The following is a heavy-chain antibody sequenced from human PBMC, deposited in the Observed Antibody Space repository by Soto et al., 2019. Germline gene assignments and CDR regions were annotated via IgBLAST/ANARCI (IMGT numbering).Heavy chain of an antibody. CDR1: GGSISSGDYY. CDR2: IYYSGST. J-gene: IGHJ5*02. D-gene: IGHD6-6*01. CDR3: AREEPSSSYGDGYWFDP. V-gene: IGHV4-30-4*01. Sequence: QVQLQESGPGLVKPSQTLSLTCTVSGGSISSGDYYWSWIRQPPGKGLEWIGYIYYSGSTYYNPSLKSLVTISVDTSKNQFSLKLSSVTAADTAVYYCAREEPSSSYGDGYWFDPWGQGTLVTVSS.